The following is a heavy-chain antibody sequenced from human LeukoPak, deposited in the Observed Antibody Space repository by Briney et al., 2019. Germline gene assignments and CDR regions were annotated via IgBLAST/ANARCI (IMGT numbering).Heavy chain of an antibody. CDR2: ISSSSSYI. D-gene: IGHD2-21*02. J-gene: IGHJ4*02. Sequence: GGSLRLSCAASGFTFSSYSMNWVRQAPGKGLEWVSSISSSSSYIYYADSVKGRFTISRDNAKNSLYLQMNSLRAEDTAVYYCARGLRACGGDCYQDYWGQGTLVAVSS. CDR3: ARGLRACGGDCYQDY. CDR1: GFTFSSYS. V-gene: IGHV3-21*01.